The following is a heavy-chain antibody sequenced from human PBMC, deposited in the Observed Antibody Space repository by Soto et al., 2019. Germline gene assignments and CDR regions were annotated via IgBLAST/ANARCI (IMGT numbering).Heavy chain of an antibody. D-gene: IGHD2-21*01. CDR1: GGTFSTYS. J-gene: IGHJ3*02. CDR2: IIPMLGIA. Sequence: QVQLVQSGAEVKKPGSSVKVSWKDSGGTFSTYSMFWVRQAPGQGLEWMGRIIPMLGIANHAQRFQDRVTITADKSTATAHMELSSLRSEDTALYYCTIGSWSGEVFDIWGQGTMVTVSS. CDR3: TIGSWSGEVFDI. V-gene: IGHV1-69*02.